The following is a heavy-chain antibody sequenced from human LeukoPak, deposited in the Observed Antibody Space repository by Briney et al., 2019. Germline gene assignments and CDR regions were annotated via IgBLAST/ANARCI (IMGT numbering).Heavy chain of an antibody. CDR3: ARDGDPVYYDILTGYYIGAFDI. D-gene: IGHD3-9*01. CDR1: GGSISSYY. Sequence: SATLSPPYSGAGGSISSYYWRWSRRPPGKGLGGSGGIYYSGSTNYNPSLKRGGTISVDTSKIQFSLQLTSVTSADTAVYYCARDGDPVYYDILTGYYIGAFDIWGQGTMVTVSS. V-gene: IGHV4-59*01. J-gene: IGHJ3*02. CDR2: IYYSGST.